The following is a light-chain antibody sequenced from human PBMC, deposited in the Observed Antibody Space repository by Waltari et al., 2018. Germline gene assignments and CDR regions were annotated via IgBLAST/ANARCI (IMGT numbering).Light chain of an antibody. Sequence: QSALTQPASVSGSPGQSITISCTGSSSGLGDYKYVSWYQQQPGKAPKLMIYDVSNRPSGVSVRVSGSKSGNTASLTISGLLVEDEADYYCASYTSITVIFGGGTKLTVL. J-gene: IGLJ2*01. CDR1: SSGLGDYKY. V-gene: IGLV2-14*03. CDR2: DVS. CDR3: ASYTSITVI.